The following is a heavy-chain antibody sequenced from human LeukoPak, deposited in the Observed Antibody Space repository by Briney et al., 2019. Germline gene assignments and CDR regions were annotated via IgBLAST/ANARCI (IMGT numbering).Heavy chain of an antibody. J-gene: IGHJ6*03. D-gene: IGHD3-22*01. CDR3: ARGVKFDYYYYMDV. CDR1: GDSISTSSFY. CDR2: IYYSGSA. V-gene: IGHV4-39*07. Sequence: SETLSLTCTVSGDSISTSSFYWGWIRQPPGKGLEWIGSIYYSGSAYYNPSLKSRVTISVDMSKKQFSLKLGSVTAADTAVYYCARGVKFDYYYYMDVWGKGTTVTVSS.